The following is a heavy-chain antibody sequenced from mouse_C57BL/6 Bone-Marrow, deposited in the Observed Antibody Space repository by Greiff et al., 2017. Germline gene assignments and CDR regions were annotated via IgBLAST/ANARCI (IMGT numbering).Heavy chain of an antibody. D-gene: IGHD2-3*01. CDR3: ARRRADGLGAMDY. J-gene: IGHJ4*01. Sequence: QVQLQQPGAELVRPGSSVKLSCKASGYTFTSYWMDWVKQRPGQGLEWIGNIYPSDSETHYNQKFKDKATLTVDKSSSTAYMQLSSLTSEDSAVYYCARRRADGLGAMDYWGQGTSVTVSS. CDR1: GYTFTSYW. V-gene: IGHV1-61*01. CDR2: IYPSDSET.